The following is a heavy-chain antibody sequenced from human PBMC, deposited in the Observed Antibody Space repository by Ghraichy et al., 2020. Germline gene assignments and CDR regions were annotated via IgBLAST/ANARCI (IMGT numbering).Heavy chain of an antibody. CDR1: GFSFSNYA. D-gene: IGHD3-3*02. J-gene: IGHJ4*02. Sequence: GGSLRLSCAASGFSFSNYAMNWVRQAPGKGLEWVSGISFSGDNTYYADSVKGRFTISRDNSKNTLYLQMNSLRAEDTAIYYCAPLISPLLSYWGQGTQVTVSS. CDR2: ISFSGDNT. CDR3: APLISPLLSY. V-gene: IGHV3-23*01.